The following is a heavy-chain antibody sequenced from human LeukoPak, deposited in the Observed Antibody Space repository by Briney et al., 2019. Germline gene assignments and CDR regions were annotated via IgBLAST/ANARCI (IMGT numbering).Heavy chain of an antibody. J-gene: IGHJ3*02. V-gene: IGHV4-4*07. Sequence: PSETLSLTCTVSGGSISNYYWSWIRQPAGKGLEWIGRRYARGSSNYNPPVQSRVTMSVDTSKNQFSLKLRSVTAADTAVYYCARGRYCSADICTGGDSFDIWGQGTMVSVSP. CDR3: ARGRYCSADICTGGDSFDI. CDR2: RYARGSS. CDR1: GGSISNYY. D-gene: IGHD2-15*01.